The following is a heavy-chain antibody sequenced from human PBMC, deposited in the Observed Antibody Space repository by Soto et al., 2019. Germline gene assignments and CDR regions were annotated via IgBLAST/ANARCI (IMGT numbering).Heavy chain of an antibody. D-gene: IGHD3-3*01. Sequence: ASVKVSCKASGFTFTSSAVQWVRQARGQRLEWIGWIVVGSGNTNYAQKFQERVTITRDMSTSTAYMELSSLRSEDTAVYYCAACTAGITIFGVVSGGMDVWGQGTTVTV. CDR1: GFTFTSSA. V-gene: IGHV1-58*01. CDR3: AACTAGITIFGVVSGGMDV. CDR2: IVVGSGNT. J-gene: IGHJ6*02.